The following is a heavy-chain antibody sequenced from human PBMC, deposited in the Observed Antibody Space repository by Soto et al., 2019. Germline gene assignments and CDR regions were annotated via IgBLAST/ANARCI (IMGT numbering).Heavy chain of an antibody. CDR1: GGSFSGYY. CDR3: ARVNVVVPAAMSRAHWFDP. Sequence: PSETLSLTCAVYGGSFSGYYWSWIRQPPGKGLEWIGEINHSGGTNYNPSLKSRVTISVDTSKNQFSLKLSSVTAADTAVYYCARVNVVVPAAMSRAHWFDPWGKGTLDTVSS. V-gene: IGHV4-34*01. CDR2: INHSGGT. D-gene: IGHD2-2*01. J-gene: IGHJ5*02.